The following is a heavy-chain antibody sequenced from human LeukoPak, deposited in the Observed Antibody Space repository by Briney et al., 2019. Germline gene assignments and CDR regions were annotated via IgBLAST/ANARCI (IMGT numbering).Heavy chain of an antibody. CDR3: ARDLVVVPAAQGTYYMDV. V-gene: IGHV1-46*01. CDR1: GDTFTNYY. Sequence: ASVKVSCKASGDTFTNYYMNWVRQAPGQGLEWMGIINPSGGSTSYAQKFQGRVTMTRDKSTNTVYMELSSLRSEDTAVYYCARDLVVVPAAQGTYYMDVWGKGTTVTVSS. J-gene: IGHJ6*03. D-gene: IGHD2-2*01. CDR2: INPSGGST.